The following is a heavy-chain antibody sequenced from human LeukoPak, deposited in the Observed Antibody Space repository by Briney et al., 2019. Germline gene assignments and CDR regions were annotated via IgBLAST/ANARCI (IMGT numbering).Heavy chain of an antibody. CDR1: GGSVSSGSYY. D-gene: IGHD6-6*01. CDR3: GRDGGYSSSSADY. V-gene: IGHV4-61*01. CDR2: IYCSGST. J-gene: IGHJ4*02. Sequence: KASETLSLTCTVSGGSVSSGSYYWTWIRQPPGKGLEWIGYIYCSGSTNYNPSLKSRVTISVDTSKNQFSLKLSSVTAADTAVYYCGRDGGYSSSSADYWGQGTLVTVSS.